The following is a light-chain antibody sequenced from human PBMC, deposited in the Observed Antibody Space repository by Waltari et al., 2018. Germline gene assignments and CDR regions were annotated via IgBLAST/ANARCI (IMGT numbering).Light chain of an antibody. CDR1: QSVLYSSNNKNY. CDR2: WAS. J-gene: IGKJ1*01. CDR3: QQYYSTPLT. V-gene: IGKV4-1*01. Sequence: DIVMTQSPDSLAVSLGERATMNCKSRQSVLYSSNNKNYLAWYQQKPGQPPKLLIYWASTRESGVPDRFSGSGSGTDFTLTISSLQAEDVAVYYCQQYYSTPLTFGQGTKVEIK.